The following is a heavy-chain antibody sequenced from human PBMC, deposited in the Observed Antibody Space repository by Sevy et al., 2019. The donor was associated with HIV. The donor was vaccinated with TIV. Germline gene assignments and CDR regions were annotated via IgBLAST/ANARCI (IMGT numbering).Heavy chain of an antibody. CDR3: ATTKDYYDSSGYPFDY. V-gene: IGHV1-24*01. J-gene: IGHJ4*02. CDR2: FDPEDGDPEDGKT. CDR1: GYTLAKFS. D-gene: IGHD3-22*01. Sequence: ASVKVSCKVSGYTLAKFSIHWVRQAPGKGLEWMTSFDPEDGDPEDGKTIYAQKFLGRVTMTEDTSTDTAYMELSSLGSEDTAVYYCATTKDYYDSSGYPFDYWGQGTLVTVSS.